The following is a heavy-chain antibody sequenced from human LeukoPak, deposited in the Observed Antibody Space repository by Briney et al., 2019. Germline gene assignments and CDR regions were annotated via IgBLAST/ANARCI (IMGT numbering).Heavy chain of an antibody. J-gene: IGHJ4*02. V-gene: IGHV3-30-3*01. CDR2: ISYDGSNK. CDR3: AREGYSYGYETLIYFDY. CDR1: GFTFSSYA. D-gene: IGHD5-18*01. Sequence: PGRSLRLSCAASGFTFSSYAMHWVRQAPGKGLEWVAVISYDGSNKYYADSVKGRFTISRDNSKNTLYLQMNSLRAEDTAVYYCAREGYSYGYETLIYFDYWGQGTLVTVSS.